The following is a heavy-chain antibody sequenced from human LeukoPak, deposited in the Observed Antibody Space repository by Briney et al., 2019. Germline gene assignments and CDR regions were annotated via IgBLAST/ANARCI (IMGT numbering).Heavy chain of an antibody. D-gene: IGHD4-17*01. CDR3: ARRGNDYGDPLNAFDI. CDR2: IKQDGSEK. CDR1: GFTFSSYW. Sequence: GGSLRLSCAASGFTFSSYWMSWVRQAPGKGLEWVANIKQDGSEKYYVDSVKGRFTISRDNAKNSLYLQMNSLRAEDTAVYYCARRGNDYGDPLNAFDIWGQGTMVTVSS. J-gene: IGHJ3*02. V-gene: IGHV3-7*01.